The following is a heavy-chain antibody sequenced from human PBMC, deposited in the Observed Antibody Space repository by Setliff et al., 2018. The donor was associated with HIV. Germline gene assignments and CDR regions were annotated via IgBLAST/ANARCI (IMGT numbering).Heavy chain of an antibody. CDR3: ARHTRQLEFLEWLSPHYYHYYYMDV. J-gene: IGHJ6*03. CDR1: GYSFSTYW. V-gene: IGHV5-51*01. CDR2: IYPGDSDT. Sequence: GESLKISCKGSGYSFSTYWISWVRQMPGKGLEWMGIIYPGDSDTTYSPSFQGQVTISADKSISTAYLQWSSLKASDTAMYYCARHTRQLEFLEWLSPHYYHYYYMDVWGQGTTVTVSS. D-gene: IGHD3-3*01.